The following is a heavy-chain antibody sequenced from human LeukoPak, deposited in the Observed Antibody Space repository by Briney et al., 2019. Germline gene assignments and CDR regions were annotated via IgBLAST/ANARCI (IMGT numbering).Heavy chain of an antibody. CDR1: GFTFSSYD. Sequence: PGGSLRLSCAASGFTFSSYDMSWVRQAPGKGLEWVSAISGSGGSTYYADSVKGRFTISRDNSKNTLFLQMNSLRGEDTAVYYCATETGDSPDYWGQGTLVTVSS. CDR2: ISGSGGST. CDR3: ATETGDSPDY. D-gene: IGHD2-21*01. V-gene: IGHV3-23*01. J-gene: IGHJ4*02.